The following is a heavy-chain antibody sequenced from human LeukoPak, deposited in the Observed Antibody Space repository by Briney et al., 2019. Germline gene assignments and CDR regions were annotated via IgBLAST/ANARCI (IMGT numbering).Heavy chain of an antibody. V-gene: IGHV3-53*01. J-gene: IGHJ4*02. CDR2: FYTGGDK. D-gene: IGHD6-19*01. Sequence: GGSLRLSCAVSGFSVSDKYMSWVRQAPWEELEWVSVFYTGGDKYYAAFVKGRFTISRDNSNNMVFLQMNSLTVEDTALYYCAGGQMFTSGGFDNWGQGTLVTVSS. CDR3: AGGQMFTSGGFDN. CDR1: GFSVSDKY.